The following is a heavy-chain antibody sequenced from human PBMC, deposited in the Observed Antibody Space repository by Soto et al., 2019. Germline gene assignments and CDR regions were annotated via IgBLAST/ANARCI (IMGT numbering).Heavy chain of an antibody. J-gene: IGHJ3*02. CDR1: GFTFSNYD. Sequence: GGSLRLSCAASGFTFSNYDLSWVRQAPGKGLERVLAFRGDGTGEHYADYVNGRVTISRANSKNTLYLHMNSLRAEDTAVYYCAKDQHTITMVRGVIIKVAGGAVDIWGQGT. D-gene: IGHD3-10*01. CDR2: FRGDGTGE. V-gene: IGHV3-23*01. CDR3: AKDQHTITMVRGVIIKVAGGAVDI.